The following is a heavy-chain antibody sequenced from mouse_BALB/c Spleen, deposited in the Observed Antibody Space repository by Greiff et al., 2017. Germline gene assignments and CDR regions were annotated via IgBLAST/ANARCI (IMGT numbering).Heavy chain of an antibody. CDR1: GFTFSDYY. CDR3: ARDGIFYYGSSYAMDY. J-gene: IGHJ4*01. D-gene: IGHD1-1*01. V-gene: IGHV5-4*02. CDR2: ISDGGSYT. Sequence: EVQRVESGGGLVKPGGSLKLSCAASGFTFSDYYMYWVRQTPEKRLEWVATISDGGSYTYYPDSVKGRFTISRDNAKNNLYLQMSSLKSEDTAMYYCARDGIFYYGSSYAMDYWGQGTSVTVSS.